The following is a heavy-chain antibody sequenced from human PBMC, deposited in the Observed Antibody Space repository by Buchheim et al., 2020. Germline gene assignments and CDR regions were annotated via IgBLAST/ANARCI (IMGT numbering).Heavy chain of an antibody. D-gene: IGHD3-3*01. CDR3: ARTVRFLEAIGRDYFDY. J-gene: IGHJ4*02. V-gene: IGHV4-39*01. CDR2: IYYSGST. CDR1: GGSISSSSYY. Sequence: QLQLQESGPGLVKPSETLSLTCTVSGGSISSSSYYWGWIRQPPGKGLEWIGSIYYSGSTYYNPSLKSRVTISVDTSKNQFSLKLSSVTAADTAVYYCARTVRFLEAIGRDYFDYWGQGTL.